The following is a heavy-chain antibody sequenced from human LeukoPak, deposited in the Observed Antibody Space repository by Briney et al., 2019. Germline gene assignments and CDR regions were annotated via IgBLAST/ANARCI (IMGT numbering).Heavy chain of an antibody. Sequence: SETLSLTCTVSGGSVSSGSYYWSWIRQPPGKGLEWIGYIYYSGSTNYNPSLKSRVTISVDTSKNQFSLKLSSVTAADTAVYYCAREGVLWFGETLEDWFDPWGQGTLVTVSS. CDR1: GGSVSSGSYY. V-gene: IGHV4-61*01. CDR2: IYYSGST. D-gene: IGHD3-10*01. CDR3: AREGVLWFGETLEDWFDP. J-gene: IGHJ5*02.